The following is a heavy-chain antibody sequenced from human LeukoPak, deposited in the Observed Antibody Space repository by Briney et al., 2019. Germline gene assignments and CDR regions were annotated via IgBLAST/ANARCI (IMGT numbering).Heavy chain of an antibody. V-gene: IGHV3-30*04. CDR3: ARDAVDVLLWFGAMMSYYYYMDV. CDR1: GFTFSSYA. CDR2: ISYDGSNK. J-gene: IGHJ6*03. D-gene: IGHD3-10*01. Sequence: PGGSLRLSCAASGFTFSSYAMHWVRQAPGKGLEWVAVISYDGSNKYYADSVKGRFTISRDNSKNTLYLQMNSLRAEDTAVYYCARDAVDVLLWFGAMMSYYYYMDVWGKGTTVTVSS.